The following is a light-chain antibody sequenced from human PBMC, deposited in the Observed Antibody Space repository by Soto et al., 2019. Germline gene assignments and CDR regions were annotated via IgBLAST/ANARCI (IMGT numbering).Light chain of an antibody. V-gene: IGKV1-27*01. CDR3: QTYNSAPFT. J-gene: IGKJ3*01. Sequence: DIQMTQYPSSLSASVGDRVTITCRASQGISNYLAWYQQKPGKVPKLLIYAASTLQSGVPSRFSGSGSGTDFTLTISSLQPEDVATYYCQTYNSAPFTFGPGTKVDIK. CDR1: QGISNY. CDR2: AAS.